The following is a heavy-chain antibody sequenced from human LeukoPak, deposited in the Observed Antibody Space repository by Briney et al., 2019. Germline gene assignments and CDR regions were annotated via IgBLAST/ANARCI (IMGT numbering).Heavy chain of an antibody. CDR1: GFTFSSYA. V-gene: IGHV3-23*01. J-gene: IGHJ5*02. CDR3: ERTEFSGWYDNWFDP. Sequence: PGGSLRLSCAASGFTFSSYAMSWVRQAPGKGLEWVSAISGSGGSTYYADSGKGQVTISRDNSKNTLYLQMNSLRAEDTAVYYCERTEFSGWYDNWFDPWGQGTLVTVSS. D-gene: IGHD6-19*01. CDR2: ISGSGGST.